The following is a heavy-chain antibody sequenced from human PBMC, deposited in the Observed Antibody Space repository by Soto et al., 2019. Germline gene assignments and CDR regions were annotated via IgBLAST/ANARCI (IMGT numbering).Heavy chain of an antibody. CDR3: ARDGRYYIRGPFDY. D-gene: IGHD3-10*01. Sequence: SETLSLTCTLSGDSIISGDYYWRWIRHPPGKGVEWIWYIYHSGSAYYNPSLKSRLTISVDTSKNEFSLELSSVTAVDTAVYYCARDGRYYIRGPFDYWGQGTLVTVSS. V-gene: IGHV4-30-4*01. CDR1: GDSIISGDYY. J-gene: IGHJ4*02. CDR2: IYHSGSA.